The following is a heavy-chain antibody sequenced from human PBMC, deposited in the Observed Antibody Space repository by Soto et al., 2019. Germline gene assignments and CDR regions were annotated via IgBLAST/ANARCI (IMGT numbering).Heavy chain of an antibody. J-gene: IGHJ4*02. Sequence: QVQLVESGGGVVQPGRSLRLSCAASGFTFSSYGMHWVRQAPGKGLEWVAVIWYDGSNKYYADSVKGRFTISRDNSKNTLDLQMNSLRAEDTAVYYCARESNSGYRIAAAGTDYWGQGTLVTVSS. CDR3: ARESNSGYRIAAAGTDY. D-gene: IGHD6-13*01. CDR1: GFTFSSYG. CDR2: IWYDGSNK. V-gene: IGHV3-33*01.